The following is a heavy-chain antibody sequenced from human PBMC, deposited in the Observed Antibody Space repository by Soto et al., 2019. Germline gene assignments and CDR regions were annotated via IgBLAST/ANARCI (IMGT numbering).Heavy chain of an antibody. V-gene: IGHV3-30-3*01. Sequence: QVQLVESGGGVVQPGRSLRLSCAASGFTFSSYAMHWVRQAPGKGLEWVAVISYDGSNKYYADSVKGRFTISRDNSKNTLYLQMNSLRAEDTAVYYCARGGGSSGYLGGIHAFDIWGQGTMVTVSS. J-gene: IGHJ3*02. D-gene: IGHD3-22*01. CDR2: ISYDGSNK. CDR1: GFTFSSYA. CDR3: ARGGGSSGYLGGIHAFDI.